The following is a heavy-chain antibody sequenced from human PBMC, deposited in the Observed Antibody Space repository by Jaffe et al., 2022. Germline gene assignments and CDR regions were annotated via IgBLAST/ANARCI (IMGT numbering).Heavy chain of an antibody. CDR3: AKDCSKREGSGSYPRDYYYYYMDV. V-gene: IGHV3-23*01. Sequence: EVQLLESGGGLVQPGGSLRLSCAASGFTFSSYAMSWVRQAPGKGLEWVSAISGSGGSTYYADSVKGRFTISRDNSKNTLYLQMNSLRAEDTAVYYCAKDCSKREGSGSYPRDYYYYYMDVWGKGTTVTVSS. CDR1: GFTFSSYA. D-gene: IGHD3-10*01. J-gene: IGHJ6*03. CDR2: ISGSGGST.